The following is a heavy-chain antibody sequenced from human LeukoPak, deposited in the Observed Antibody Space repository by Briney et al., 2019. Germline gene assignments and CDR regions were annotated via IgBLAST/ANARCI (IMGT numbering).Heavy chain of an antibody. J-gene: IGHJ4*02. CDR1: GFTFSSYA. CDR3: ARPASYDFWSGYYTYFDY. Sequence: PGRSLRLSCAASGFTFSSYAMHWVRQAPGKGLVWVAVISYDGSNKYYADSVKGRFTISRDNSKNTLYLQMNSLRAEDTAVYYCARPASYDFWSGYYTYFDYWGQGTLVTVSS. CDR2: ISYDGSNK. V-gene: IGHV3-30*04. D-gene: IGHD3-3*01.